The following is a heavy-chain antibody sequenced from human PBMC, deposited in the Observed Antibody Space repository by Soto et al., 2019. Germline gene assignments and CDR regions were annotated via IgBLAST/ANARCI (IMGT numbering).Heavy chain of an antibody. V-gene: IGHV1-8*01. CDR2: MNPNSGNT. J-gene: IGHJ4*01. D-gene: IGHD3-10*01. Sequence: ASVKVSCKASGYTFTSYDINWVRQATGQGLEWMGWMNPNSGNTGYAQKFQGRVTMTRNTSMSTAYMELSSLRSDDTAVYYCASGSLYGSGSYPVDYWGQGTLVTVSS. CDR3: ASGSLYGSGSYPVDY. CDR1: GYTFTSYD.